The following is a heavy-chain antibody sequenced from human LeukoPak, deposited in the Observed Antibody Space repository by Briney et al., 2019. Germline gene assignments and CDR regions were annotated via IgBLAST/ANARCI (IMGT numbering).Heavy chain of an antibody. Sequence: PGRSLRLSCAASGFTFDDYAMHWVRQAPGKGLEWVSGISWNSGSIGYADSVKGRFTISRDNAKNSLYLQMNSLRAEDMALYYCAKGILRITTGTAGFDYWGQGTLVTVSS. CDR3: AKGILRITTGTAGFDY. CDR1: GFTFDDYA. V-gene: IGHV3-9*03. J-gene: IGHJ4*02. D-gene: IGHD1-1*01. CDR2: ISWNSGSI.